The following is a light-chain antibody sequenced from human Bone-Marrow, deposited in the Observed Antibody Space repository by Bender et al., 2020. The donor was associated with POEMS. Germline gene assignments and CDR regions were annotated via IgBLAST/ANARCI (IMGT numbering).Light chain of an antibody. V-gene: IGLV2-14*01. CDR3: SAWDDGLSGRV. CDR1: SRDLGNYNY. J-gene: IGLJ3*02. Sequence: QSALTQPRSVSGSPGQSITISCTGTSRDLGNYNYVTWYQQYPGKAPKLIIYDVSNRPSGVSNRFSGSKSGTSASLAISGFRSEDEADYYCSAWDDGLSGRVFGGGTKLTVL. CDR2: DVS.